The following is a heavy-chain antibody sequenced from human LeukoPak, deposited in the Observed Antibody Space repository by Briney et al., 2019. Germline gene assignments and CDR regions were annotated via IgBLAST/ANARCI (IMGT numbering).Heavy chain of an antibody. CDR1: GFTFSSYG. Sequence: PGGSLRLSCAASGFTFSSYGMHWVRQAPGKGLEWVASIKQDGSEKFYVGSVKGRFTISRDNAKNSLYLQMSSLRAEDTAVYYCARETLGNYFDFWGQGTLVTVSS. J-gene: IGHJ4*02. V-gene: IGHV3-7*01. CDR3: ARETLGNYFDF. CDR2: IKQDGSEK.